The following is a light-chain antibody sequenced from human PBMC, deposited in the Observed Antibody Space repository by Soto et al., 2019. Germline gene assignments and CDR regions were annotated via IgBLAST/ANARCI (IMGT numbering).Light chain of an antibody. J-gene: IGLJ2*01. CDR3: QVGESSSDLPVV. Sequence: SYELTQPPSVSVAPGQTAMITCGGNHIATKGVHWYQQRPGQAPVLVVYDDSDRPSGIPERFSGSTSGNTATLTIGRVEAGDEADYYCQVGESSSDLPVVFGGGTKVTVL. CDR2: DDS. CDR1: HIATKG. V-gene: IGLV3-21*02.